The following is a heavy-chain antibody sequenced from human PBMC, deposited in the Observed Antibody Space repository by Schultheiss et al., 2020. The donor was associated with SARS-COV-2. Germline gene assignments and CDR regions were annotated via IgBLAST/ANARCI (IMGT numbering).Heavy chain of an antibody. CDR1: GFTFADYT. D-gene: IGHD4-17*01. Sequence: GSLRLSCTASGFTFADYTMSWVRQAPGKGLEWVGRIKSKTDGGTTDYAAPVKGRFTISRDDSKNTLYLQMNSLKTEDTAVYYCTTGNDYDDYRPFYDYYGMNVWGQGTTITVSS. J-gene: IGHJ6*02. CDR2: IKSKTDGGTT. CDR3: TTGNDYDDYRPFYDYYGMNV. V-gene: IGHV3-15*01.